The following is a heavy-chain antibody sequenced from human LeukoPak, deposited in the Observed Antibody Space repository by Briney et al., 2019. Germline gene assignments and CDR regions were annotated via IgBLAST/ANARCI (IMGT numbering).Heavy chain of an antibody. CDR2: VNPSGGST. D-gene: IGHD3-3*01. CDR3: ARDLGDFWSGYPYNWFDP. J-gene: IGHJ5*02. CDR1: GYTFTGYY. V-gene: IGHV1-46*01. Sequence: ASVKLSCKASGYTFTGYYMHWVRQAPGQGLEWMGIVNPSGGSTSYAQKFQGRVTMTRDTSTSTVYMELSSLRSEDTAVYYCARDLGDFWSGYPYNWFDPWGQGTLVTVSS.